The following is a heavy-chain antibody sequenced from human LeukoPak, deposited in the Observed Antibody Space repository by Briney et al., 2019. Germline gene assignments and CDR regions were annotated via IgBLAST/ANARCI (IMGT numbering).Heavy chain of an antibody. CDR3: ARDLLPFYYGSGSYPPDY. CDR1: GYTFTGYY. CDR2: INPNSGGT. J-gene: IGHJ4*02. Sequence: ASVKVSFKASGYTFTGYYMHWVRQAPGQGLEWMGWINPNSGGTNYAQKFQGRVTMTRDTSISTAYMELSSLRSDDTAVYYCARDLLPFYYGSGSYPPDYWGQGTLVTVSS. V-gene: IGHV1-2*02. D-gene: IGHD3-10*01.